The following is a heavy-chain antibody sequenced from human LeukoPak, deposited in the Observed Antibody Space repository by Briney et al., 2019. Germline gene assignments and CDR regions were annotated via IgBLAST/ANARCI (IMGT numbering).Heavy chain of an antibody. CDR2: IYFSGST. CDR1: GDSISSGSYY. D-gene: IGHD2-15*01. Sequence: SQTLSLTCTVSGDSISSGSYYWSWIRQPAGKGLEWIGRIYFSGSTNYNPSLKSRVTISVDTSKNQFSLKLNSVTAADTAVYYCARLGYCSGGSCYYYYYMDAWGKGTTVTVSS. V-gene: IGHV4-61*02. J-gene: IGHJ6*03. CDR3: ARLGYCSGGSCYYYYYMDA.